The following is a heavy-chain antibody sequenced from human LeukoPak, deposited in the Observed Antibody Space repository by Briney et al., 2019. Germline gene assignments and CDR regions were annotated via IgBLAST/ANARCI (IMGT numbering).Heavy chain of an antibody. V-gene: IGHV3-30*02. CDR2: IRYDGTEK. CDR3: ARCKDDYDSSGYGYFDY. CDR1: GFTFSTYG. J-gene: IGHJ4*02. Sequence: GGSLRLSCAASGFTFSTYGMHWVRQAPGKGLEWVAFIRYDGTEKYYVDSVKGRFTISRDNSKNTLYPQMNSLRVEDTAVYYCARCKDDYDSSGYGYFDYWGQGTLVTVSS. D-gene: IGHD3-22*01.